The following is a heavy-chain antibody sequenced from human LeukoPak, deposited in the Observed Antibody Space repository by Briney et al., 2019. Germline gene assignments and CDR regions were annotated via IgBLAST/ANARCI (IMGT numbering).Heavy chain of an antibody. V-gene: IGHV5-51*01. CDR1: GYSFTSYW. CDR3: ARLDGGYCSGGSCYPPPFDY. D-gene: IGHD2-15*01. CDR2: IYPGDSDT. J-gene: IGHJ4*02. Sequence: GESLKISCKGSGYSFTSYWIGWVRQMPGKGLEWMGIIYPGDSDTRYSPSFQGQVTISADKSISTAYLQWGSLKASDTAMYYCARLDGGYCSGGSCYPPPFDYWGQGTLVTVSS.